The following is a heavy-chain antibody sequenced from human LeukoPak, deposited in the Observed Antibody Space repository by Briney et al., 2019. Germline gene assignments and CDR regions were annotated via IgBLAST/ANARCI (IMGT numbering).Heavy chain of an antibody. CDR3: ARIGVGDPYGMDV. D-gene: IGHD4-17*01. CDR1: GGSISSSSYY. V-gene: IGHV4-39*07. Sequence: PSETPSLTCTVSGGSISSSSYYWGWIRQPPGKGLEWIGSIYYSGSTYYNPSLKSRVTISVDTSKNQFSLKLSSVTAADTAVYYCARIGVGDPYGMDVWGQGTTVTVSS. J-gene: IGHJ6*02. CDR2: IYYSGST.